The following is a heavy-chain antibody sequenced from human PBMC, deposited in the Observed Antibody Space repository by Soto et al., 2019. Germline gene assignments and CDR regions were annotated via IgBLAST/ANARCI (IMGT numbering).Heavy chain of an antibody. V-gene: IGHV3-7*01. Sequence: ESGGGLVQPGGSLRLSCAASRFTFSSYWMSWVRQAPGKGLEWVANINQGGSEKFYVDSVKGRFTISRDNAKNSLYLQMNSLRAEDTAVYYCARDKGYLDSWGQGTLVTVSS. CDR3: ARDKGYLDS. CDR1: RFTFSSYW. D-gene: IGHD2-2*01. J-gene: IGHJ4*02. CDR2: INQGGSEK.